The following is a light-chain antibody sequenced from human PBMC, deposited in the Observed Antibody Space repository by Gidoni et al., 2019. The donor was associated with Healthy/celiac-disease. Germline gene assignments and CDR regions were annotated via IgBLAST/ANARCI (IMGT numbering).Light chain of an antibody. J-gene: IGKJ2*01. CDR2: GAS. CDR3: QQYGRT. Sequence: EIVLTQSPGTLSLSPRERGTLSCRASQSVSSSYLAWYQQKPGQAPRLLIYGASSRATGIPDRFSGSGSGTDFTLTISRLEPEDFAVYYCQQYGRTFGQGTKLEIK. V-gene: IGKV3-20*01. CDR1: QSVSSSY.